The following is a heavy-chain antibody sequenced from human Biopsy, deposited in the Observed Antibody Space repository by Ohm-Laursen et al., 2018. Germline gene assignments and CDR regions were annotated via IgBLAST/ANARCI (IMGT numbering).Heavy chain of an antibody. Sequence: SDTLSLTCTVSGGSISSSTTYYWAWLRQPPGKGLEWIGHISHTGYTSYKSSLKSRVTISLDTSRKHFSLRLTSLAAADTAVYYCARGSNEYGGLYFPHWGQGTLVTVSS. J-gene: IGHJ1*01. D-gene: IGHD4-23*01. CDR2: ISHTGYT. CDR1: GGSISSSTTYY. V-gene: IGHV4-61*05. CDR3: ARGSNEYGGLYFPH.